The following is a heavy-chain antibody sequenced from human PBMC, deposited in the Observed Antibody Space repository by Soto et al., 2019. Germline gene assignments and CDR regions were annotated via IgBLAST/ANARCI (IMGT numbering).Heavy chain of an antibody. V-gene: IGHV1-58*01. J-gene: IGHJ4*03. D-gene: IGHD1-26*01. CDR2: IVVDSGNT. CDR1: GFTFADSA. Sequence: QVQLEQSGPEVKKPGTSVRVSCKASGFTFADSAVQWVRQARGQRLEWIGRIVVDSGNTKYAQRFTERVTISSDMSITTAFMELRSRRSEDPSVYYCATANNTSPFDCWGPGTLVTVS. CDR3: ATANNTSPFDC.